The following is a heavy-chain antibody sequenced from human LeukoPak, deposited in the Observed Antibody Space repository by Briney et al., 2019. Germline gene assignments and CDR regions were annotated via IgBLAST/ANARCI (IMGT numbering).Heavy chain of an antibody. D-gene: IGHD6-19*01. Sequence: GGSLRPSCAASGFTFSNYWMSWVRQAPGKGLEWVAKIKQDGSEKYLVDSVKGRFTISRDNAKNSLYLQMNSLRAEATAVYYCARERYSSGWYGAFDIWGQGTMVTVSS. CDR2: IKQDGSEK. CDR3: ARERYSSGWYGAFDI. V-gene: IGHV3-7*01. J-gene: IGHJ3*02. CDR1: GFTFSNYW.